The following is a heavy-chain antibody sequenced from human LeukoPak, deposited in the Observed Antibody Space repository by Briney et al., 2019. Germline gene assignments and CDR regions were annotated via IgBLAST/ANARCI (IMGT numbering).Heavy chain of an antibody. CDR1: GFTFSSYG. Sequence: GGSLRLSCAASGFTFSSYGMHWVRQAPGKGLEWVAFIRYDGSNKYYADSVKGRFIISRDNSKNTLYLQMNSLRAEGTAVYYCARSTIWGGPFDYWGQGTLVTVSS. CDR3: ARSTIWGGPFDY. D-gene: IGHD5/OR15-5a*01. CDR2: IRYDGSNK. J-gene: IGHJ4*02. V-gene: IGHV3-30*02.